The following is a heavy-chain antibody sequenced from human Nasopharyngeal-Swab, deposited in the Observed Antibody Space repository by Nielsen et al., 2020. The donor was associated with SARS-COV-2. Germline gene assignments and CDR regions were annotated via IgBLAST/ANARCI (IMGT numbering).Heavy chain of an antibody. CDR2: IIPIFGTA. D-gene: IGHD6-13*01. CDR3: ARGIAAADYYYYGMDV. J-gene: IGHJ6*02. V-gene: IGHV1-69*13. Sequence: SVKVFCKASGGTFSSYAISWVRQAPGQGLEWMGGIIPIFGTANYAQKFQGRVTITADESTSTAYMELSSLRSEDTAVYYCARGIAAADYYYYGMDVWGQGTTVTVSS. CDR1: GGTFSSYA.